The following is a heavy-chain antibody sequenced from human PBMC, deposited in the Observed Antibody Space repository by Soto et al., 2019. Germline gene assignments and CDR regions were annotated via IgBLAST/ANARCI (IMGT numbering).Heavy chain of an antibody. D-gene: IGHD6-13*01. CDR2: IYYSGST. CDR1: GGSISSYY. Sequence: SETLSLTCTVSGGSISSYYWSWIRQPPGKGLEWIGYIYYSGSTNYNPSLKSRVTISVDTSKNQFSLKLSSVTAADTAVYYCARDQGSSWPTYYYYGMDVWGQGTTVTV. V-gene: IGHV4-59*01. J-gene: IGHJ6*02. CDR3: ARDQGSSWPTYYYYGMDV.